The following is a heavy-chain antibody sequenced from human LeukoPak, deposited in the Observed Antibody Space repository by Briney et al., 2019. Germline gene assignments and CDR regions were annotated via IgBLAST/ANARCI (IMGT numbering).Heavy chain of an antibody. J-gene: IGHJ3*01. Sequence: GGSLRLSCAASGVTVSSNHMSWVRQAPGKGPEWVSVIYRGGRTNYADSVKGRFTISRDNSKNTLYLQMNSLRVEDTAIYYCARDPRFCTGGSRQSDGIDAFDVWGLGTMVTVSS. D-gene: IGHD2-8*02. CDR1: GVTVSSNH. CDR3: ARDPRFCTGGSRQSDGIDAFDV. CDR2: IYRGGRT. V-gene: IGHV3-66*01.